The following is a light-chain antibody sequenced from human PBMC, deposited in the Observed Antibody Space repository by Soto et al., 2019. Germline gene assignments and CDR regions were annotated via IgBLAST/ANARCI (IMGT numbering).Light chain of an antibody. CDR2: SAS. J-gene: IGKJ4*01. V-gene: IGKV3-15*01. Sequence: EIVMTQSPATLSVSQGERATLSCRASESVSSNLAWYQQKPGQAPRLLIYSASARATGIPAMFSGSGSGTEFPLTISSLQSEDFAVYYCQQYNKWPLTFGGGTKVEIK. CDR1: ESVSSN. CDR3: QQYNKWPLT.